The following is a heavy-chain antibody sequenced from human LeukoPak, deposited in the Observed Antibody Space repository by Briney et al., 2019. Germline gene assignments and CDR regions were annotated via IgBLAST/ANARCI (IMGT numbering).Heavy chain of an antibody. D-gene: IGHD1-26*01. V-gene: IGHV1-69*01. CDR3: ASRYSGSYSDAFDI. J-gene: IGHJ3*02. CDR2: IIPIFGAA. Sequence: GSSVKVSCKASGGTFSSYAISWVRQAPGQGLEWMGGIIPIFGAANYAQTFQGRVTITADESTSTAYMELSSLRAEDTAVYYCASRYSGSYSDAFDIWGQGTMVTVSS. CDR1: GGTFSSYA.